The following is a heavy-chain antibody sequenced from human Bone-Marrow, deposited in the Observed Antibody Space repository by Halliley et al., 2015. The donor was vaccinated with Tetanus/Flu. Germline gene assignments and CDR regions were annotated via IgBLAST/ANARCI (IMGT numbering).Heavy chain of an antibody. D-gene: IGHD1-26*01. J-gene: IGHJ3*02. CDR2: IYYTGSA. CDR3: ARVIVGARPSPRPPQAVAVDI. V-gene: IGHV4-31*11. Sequence: LRLSCAVSGGSISSGGYYWTWIRQHPGKGLEWIGYIYYTGSADYNPSLKSRVTISIDTSKYQFSLNLRSVTAADTAVYYCARVIVGARPSPRPPQAVAVDIWGQGTMVTVSS. CDR1: GGSISSGGYY.